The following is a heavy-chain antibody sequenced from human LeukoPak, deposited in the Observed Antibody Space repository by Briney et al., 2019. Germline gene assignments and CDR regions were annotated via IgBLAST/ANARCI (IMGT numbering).Heavy chain of an antibody. Sequence: GGSLRLSCAASGLIVSSDYLAWVRQAPGKGLEWISVIYGGGATYYADSVRGRFTISRDNSKNELFLQMNSLRVEDTAVYHCVRLLPASRHYFDYWGQGTLVTVS. CDR2: IYGGGAT. CDR1: GLIVSSDY. CDR3: VRLLPASRHYFDY. D-gene: IGHD6-6*01. J-gene: IGHJ4*02. V-gene: IGHV3-53*01.